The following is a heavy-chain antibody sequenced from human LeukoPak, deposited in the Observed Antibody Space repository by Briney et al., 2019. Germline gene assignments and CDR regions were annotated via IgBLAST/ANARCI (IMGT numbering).Heavy chain of an antibody. V-gene: IGHV1-8*01. J-gene: IGHJ4*01. CDR2: MNPNRGNT. D-gene: IGHD3-3*01. CDR1: GYTFTSYD. CDR3: ARGRFSFRFDY. Sequence: ASVKVSCKASGYTFTSYDINWVRQATGQGLEGRGGMNPNRGNTGYAQKFQCRVTITSNTAISTAYMELNSMTSEDTAVYYCARGRFSFRFDYXXQGTLVTVSS.